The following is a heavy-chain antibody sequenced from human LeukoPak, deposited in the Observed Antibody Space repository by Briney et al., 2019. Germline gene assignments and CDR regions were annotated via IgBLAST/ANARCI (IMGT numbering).Heavy chain of an antibody. V-gene: IGHV3-9*03. CDR1: GFTFDDYA. CDR3: AKVVMATIGGAFDI. D-gene: IGHD5-24*01. Sequence: GGSLRLSCAASGFTFDDYAMHWVRQAPGKGLEWVSGISWNSGSIGYADSVKGRFTISRDNAKNSLYLQMNSLRAEDMALYYCAKVVMATIGGAFDIWGQGTMVTVSS. CDR2: ISWNSGSI. J-gene: IGHJ3*02.